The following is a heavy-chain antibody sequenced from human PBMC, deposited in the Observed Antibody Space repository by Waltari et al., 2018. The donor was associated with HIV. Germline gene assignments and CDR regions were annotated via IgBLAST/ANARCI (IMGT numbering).Heavy chain of an antibody. CDR2: IYWDDDK. V-gene: IGHV2-5*02. D-gene: IGHD3-10*01. Sequence: QITLKESGPSVVKPTQTLTLTCTFSGFSLNSGGVGVGWIRQPPGKALEWLALIYWDDDKRYNPSLKNRLTIKKHTSDGQVVLNMTNVDPLDTDTYFCARVVTSLYFYFDYWGPGALVTVSS. CDR3: ARVVTSLYFYFDY. CDR1: GFSLNSGGVG. J-gene: IGHJ4*02.